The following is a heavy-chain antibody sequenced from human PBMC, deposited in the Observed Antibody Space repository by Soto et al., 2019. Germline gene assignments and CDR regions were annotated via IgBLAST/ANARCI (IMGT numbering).Heavy chain of an antibody. CDR3: AGPRWRAAPYDY. CDR2: INPNSGGT. D-gene: IGHD6-6*01. J-gene: IGHJ4*02. V-gene: IGHV1-2*02. Sequence: QVQLVQSGAEVKKPGASVKVSCKASGYTFTGYYMHWVRQAHGQGLEWMGWINPNSGGTNYAQKFQGRVTMTRDTAISKAYMELSRLRSDDTAVYACAGPRWRAAPYDYWGQGTLVTVSS. CDR1: GYTFTGYY.